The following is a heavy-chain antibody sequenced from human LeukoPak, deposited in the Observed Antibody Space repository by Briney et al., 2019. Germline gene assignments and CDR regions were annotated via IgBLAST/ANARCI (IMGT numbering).Heavy chain of an antibody. CDR2: IYHSGST. J-gene: IGHJ4*02. V-gene: IGHV4-38-2*02. CDR3: ARGLKSSGSYYFDY. Sequence: SETLSLTCTVSGYSISSGYYWGWIRQPPGKGLEWIGSIYHSGSTYYNPSLKSRVTISVDTSKNQFSLKLSSVTAADTAVYYCARGLKSSGSYYFDYWGQGTLVTVSS. CDR1: GYSISSGYY. D-gene: IGHD3-10*01.